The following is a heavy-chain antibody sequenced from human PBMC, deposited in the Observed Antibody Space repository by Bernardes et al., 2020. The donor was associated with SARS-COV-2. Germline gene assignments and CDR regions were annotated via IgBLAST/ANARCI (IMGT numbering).Heavy chain of an antibody. J-gene: IGHJ4*02. D-gene: IGHD1-1*01. CDR2: IYYSGST. Sequence: SETLSLTCTVSGGSISSGGYYWSWIRQHPGKGLEWIGYIYYSGSTYYNPSLKSRVTVSADTSKNQFSLKVRSVTAADTAMYYCARGLEGGTIPCFDSWGQGTLVTVSS. CDR3: ARGLEGGTIPCFDS. CDR1: GGSISSGGYY. V-gene: IGHV4-31*03.